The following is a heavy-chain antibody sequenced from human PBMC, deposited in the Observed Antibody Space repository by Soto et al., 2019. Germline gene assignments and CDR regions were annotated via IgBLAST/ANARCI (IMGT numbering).Heavy chain of an antibody. CDR2: LNPNRGGT. D-gene: IGHD3-22*01. V-gene: IGHV1-2*02. CDR1: GYTFTDYY. Sequence: ASVKVYCKASGYTFTDYYVHWVQQAPGQGLEWMGWLNPNRGGTKSAQKFQGRVTMTRGTSLSTAHMELGRMRSDDTAVYYCARRKGDYYDSTCCDYYFDYWGQGILVNVSS. J-gene: IGHJ4*02. CDR3: ARRKGDYYDSTCCDYYFDY.